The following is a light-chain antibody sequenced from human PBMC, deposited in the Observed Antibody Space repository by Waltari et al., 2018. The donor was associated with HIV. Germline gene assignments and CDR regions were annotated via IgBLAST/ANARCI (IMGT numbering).Light chain of an antibody. Sequence: YEVTQPPSVSVSPGQTASITCSGDKLGDKHACWYQQKPGQSPVLVIYQDRKRPSGIPGLFSGSHPVNTATLTISGTQAMDEADFFCQAWDSSPLVFGVGTKLPVL. V-gene: IGLV3-1*01. CDR2: QDR. CDR3: QAWDSSPLV. CDR1: KLGDKH. J-gene: IGLJ2*01.